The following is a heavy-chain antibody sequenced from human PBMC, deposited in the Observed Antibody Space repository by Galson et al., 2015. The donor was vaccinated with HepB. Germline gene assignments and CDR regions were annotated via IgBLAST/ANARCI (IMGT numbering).Heavy chain of an antibody. Sequence: SLRLSCAASGFTFSNAWMSWVRQAPGKGLEWVGRIKSKADGGTTDYAAPVKGRFTISRDDSKSIAYLQMNSLKTEDTAVYYCAQVKEYGATGHFDYWGQGTLVTVSS. D-gene: IGHD4-17*01. CDR1: GFTFSNAW. J-gene: IGHJ4*02. V-gene: IGHV3-15*01. CDR2: IKSKADGGTT. CDR3: AQVKEYGATGHFDY.